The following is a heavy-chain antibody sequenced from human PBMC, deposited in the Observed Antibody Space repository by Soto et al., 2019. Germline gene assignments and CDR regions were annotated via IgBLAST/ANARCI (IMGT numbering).Heavy chain of an antibody. J-gene: IGHJ4*02. CDR1: GDSINSDNYY. V-gene: IGHV4-39*01. Sequence: QLQLQESGPGLVKPSETLSLTCSVSGDSINSDNYYWGWIRQPPGSGLEWIGSIYYRGNTYYNPALKTRVTLSLDTSKRHFSLTLNSVTPADSAVYFCALLEGLAPISYYFDYWGQGTPVTVSS. CDR3: ALLEGLAPISYYFDY. CDR2: IYYRGNT. D-gene: IGHD1-1*01.